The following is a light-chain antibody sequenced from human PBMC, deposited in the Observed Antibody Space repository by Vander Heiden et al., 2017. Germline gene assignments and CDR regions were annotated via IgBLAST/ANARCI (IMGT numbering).Light chain of an antibody. Sequence: DIVMTQTPLSSPVTLGQPASISCRSSQSLVDSDGNIYLSWFQQRPGQPPRLLIYKNSNRFSGVPDRCSGSGAGTDFTLKIRRVEADDVGVYYCRQATQFPRTFGQGTKLEIK. CDR1: QSLVDSDGNIY. J-gene: IGKJ2*01. V-gene: IGKV2-24*01. CDR3: RQATQFPRT. CDR2: KNS.